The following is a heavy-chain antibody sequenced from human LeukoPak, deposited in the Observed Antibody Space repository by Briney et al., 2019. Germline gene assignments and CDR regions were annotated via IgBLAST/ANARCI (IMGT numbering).Heavy chain of an antibody. J-gene: IGHJ4*02. V-gene: IGHV1-2*02. CDR1: GYTFTGYY. Sequence: ASVKVSCKASGYTFTGYYMHWVRQAPGQGLEWMGWINPNSGGTNYAQKFQGRVTMTRDTSISTAYMELSRLRSDDTAVYYCARVSRFGGHGSDYWGQGTLVTVSS. CDR2: INPNSGGT. CDR3: ARVSRFGGHGSDY. D-gene: IGHD3-10*01.